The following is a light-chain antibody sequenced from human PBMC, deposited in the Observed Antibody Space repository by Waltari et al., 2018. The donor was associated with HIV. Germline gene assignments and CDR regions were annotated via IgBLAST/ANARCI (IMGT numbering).Light chain of an antibody. CDR3: LAWDDSLSVWL. V-gene: IGLV10-54*04. CDR2: RNK. J-gene: IGLJ3*02. Sequence: QAGLTQPPSVSQALGQTATLPCTGNNNNVGHQGAAWLKHHRGHPPKLLTYRNKSRPPEIPGRVSASTSGNTASLTIADLQSEDEADYFCLAWDDSLSVWLFGGGTHLTVL. CDR1: NNNVGHQG.